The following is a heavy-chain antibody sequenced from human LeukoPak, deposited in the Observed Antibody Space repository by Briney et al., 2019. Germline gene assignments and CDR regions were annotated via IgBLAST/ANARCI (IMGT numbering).Heavy chain of an antibody. Sequence: PGGSLRLSCAASGFTFSSYWMSWVRQAPGKGLEWVANIKQDGSEKYYVDSVKGRFTISRDNAKNSLYLQMNSLRAEDTAVYYCALCLGQLVFTFDYWGQGTLVTVSS. V-gene: IGHV3-7*01. CDR3: ALCLGQLVFTFDY. D-gene: IGHD6-6*01. CDR1: GFTFSSYW. J-gene: IGHJ4*02. CDR2: IKQDGSEK.